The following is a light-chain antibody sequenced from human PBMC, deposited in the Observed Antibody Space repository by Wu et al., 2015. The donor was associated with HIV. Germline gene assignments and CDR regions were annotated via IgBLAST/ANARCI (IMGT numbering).Light chain of an antibody. Sequence: DIQMTQSPSSLSGSVGDRVTITCRASQGISNFLAWYQQKPGKVPKLLIYGASILQSGVPSRFSGSGSGTDFTLTISNLQPEDVATYYCQKYNGALITFGQGTRLDIK. J-gene: IGKJ5*01. CDR1: QGISNF. CDR3: QKYNGALIT. V-gene: IGKV1-27*01. CDR2: GAS.